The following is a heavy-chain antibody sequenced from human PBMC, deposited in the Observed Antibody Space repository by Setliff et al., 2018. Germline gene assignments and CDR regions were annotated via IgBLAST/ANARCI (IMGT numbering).Heavy chain of an antibody. CDR3: VRDLGQWALDF. V-gene: IGHV1-18*01. J-gene: IGHJ4*02. D-gene: IGHD1-26*01. CDR1: GYMFTTYG. CDR2: IRVYDGYT. Sequence: GASVKVSCKTSGYMFTTYGISWVRQDPGQGLEWMGWIRVYDGYTDYAQKFQGRVTMTKDTSTSTAYMELRSLRPDDTAVYYCVRDLGQWALDFWGQGTLVTVSS.